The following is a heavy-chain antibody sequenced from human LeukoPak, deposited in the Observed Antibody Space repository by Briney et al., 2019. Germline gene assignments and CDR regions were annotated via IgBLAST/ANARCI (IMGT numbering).Heavy chain of an antibody. D-gene: IGHD2-2*01. V-gene: IGHV3-7*01. CDR1: GFTFSHYY. CDR2: IKQDGSEQ. CDR3: ARVCSSTSCYLYYYMDV. J-gene: IGHJ6*03. Sequence: GGSLRLSCAASGFTFSHYYMSWVRQAPGKGLEWVANIKQDGSEQFYLDSVKGRFTVSRDNAKNALYLQMHSLRVEDTAVYYCARVCSSTSCYLYYYMDVWGKGTTVTVSS.